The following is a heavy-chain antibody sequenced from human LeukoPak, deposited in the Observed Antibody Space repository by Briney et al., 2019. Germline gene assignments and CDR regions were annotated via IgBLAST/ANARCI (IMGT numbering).Heavy chain of an antibody. CDR3: ARSGGPGTYHQLRYNWFDP. CDR2: ITTISHYI. Sequence: PGGSLRLSCAASGVIISSYAMNWVRQAPGKGLEWLSSITTISHYIYYAGAVRGRFTISRDNAKNSLYLQMNSLRGEDTAVYYCARSGGPGTYHQLRYNWFDPWGQGTLVTVSS. CDR1: GVIISSYA. J-gene: IGHJ5*02. D-gene: IGHD3-10*01. V-gene: IGHV3-21*01.